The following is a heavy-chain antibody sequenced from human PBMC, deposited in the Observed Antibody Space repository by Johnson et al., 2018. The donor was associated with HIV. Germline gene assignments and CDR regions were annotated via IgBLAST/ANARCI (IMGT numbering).Heavy chain of an antibody. CDR3: ARDVTKDAFDI. CDR2: ISSSGST. Sequence: QVQLVESGGGVVQPGGSLRLSCAASGFTFSDYYMSWIRQAPGKGLEWVSYISSSGSTYYADSVKGRFTISRDNSNNTLYLQMNSLRAEDTAVYYCARDVTKDAFDIWGQGTMVTVSS. J-gene: IGHJ3*02. D-gene: IGHD4-17*01. CDR1: GFTFSDYY. V-gene: IGHV3-11*04.